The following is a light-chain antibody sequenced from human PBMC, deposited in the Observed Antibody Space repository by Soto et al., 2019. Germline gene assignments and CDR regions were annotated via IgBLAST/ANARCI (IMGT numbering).Light chain of an antibody. CDR2: GAS. J-gene: IGKJ5*01. Sequence: EIVLTQSPGTLSLSPGTRATLFGRATQSISSSYVAWYQRRPGQAPRLLSYGASSRATGIPDRFSGSASGTDFTLAISSLEPEDFAVYYCQQCSNWPPVTFGQGTRLEIK. V-gene: IGKV3D-20*02. CDR3: QQCSNWPPVT. CDR1: QSISSSY.